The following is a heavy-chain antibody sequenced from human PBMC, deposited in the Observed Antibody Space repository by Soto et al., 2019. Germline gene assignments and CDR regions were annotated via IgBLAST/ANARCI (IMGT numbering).Heavy chain of an antibody. CDR1: GFTFSSYA. J-gene: IGHJ6*02. V-gene: IGHV3-23*04. CDR2: ISGSGGST. CDR3: AKWEGAAISSYYYYGMDV. Sequence: EVQLVESGGGLVQPGGSLRLSCAASGFTFSSYAMSWVRQAPGKGLEWVSAISGSGGSTYYADSVKGRFTISRDNSKNTLYLRMNSLRAEDTAVYNCAKWEGAAISSYYYYGMDVWGQGTTVTVSS. D-gene: IGHD1-26*01.